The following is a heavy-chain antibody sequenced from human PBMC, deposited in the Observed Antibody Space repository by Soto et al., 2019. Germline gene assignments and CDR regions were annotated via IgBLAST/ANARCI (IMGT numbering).Heavy chain of an antibody. Sequence: EVQLVESGGGLVKPGRSLRLSCTASGFTFGDYAMSWFRQAPGKGLEWVGFIRSKAYGGTTEYAASVKGRFTISRDDCNSHSYLQLNSPNTKGSAVYYCTRVGVLVVTAIIYWGQGTLVTVSS. CDR1: GFTFGDYA. V-gene: IGHV3-49*05. CDR3: TRVGVLVVTAIIY. CDR2: IRSKAYGGTT. D-gene: IGHD2-21*02. J-gene: IGHJ4*02.